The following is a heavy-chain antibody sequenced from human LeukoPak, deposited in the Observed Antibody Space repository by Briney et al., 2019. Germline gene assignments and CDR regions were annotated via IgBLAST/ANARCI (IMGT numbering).Heavy chain of an antibody. D-gene: IGHD5-24*01. Sequence: SETLSLTCTVSGGSVSSSNYYWGWIRQPPGKGLEWIGSIYYSGSTYYNPSLKSRVTISVDTSKNHFSLRLSSVTAADTAVYYCARGGGYNDYWGQGTLVTVSS. V-gene: IGHV4-39*07. CDR3: ARGGGYNDY. CDR1: GGSVSSSNYY. J-gene: IGHJ4*02. CDR2: IYYSGST.